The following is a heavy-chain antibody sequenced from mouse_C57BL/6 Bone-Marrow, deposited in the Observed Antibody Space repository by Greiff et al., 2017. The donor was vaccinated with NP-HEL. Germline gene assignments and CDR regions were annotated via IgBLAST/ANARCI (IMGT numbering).Heavy chain of an antibody. Sequence: VQLQQSGPELVKPGASVKISCKASGYTFTDYYMNWVKQSHGKSLEWIGDINPNNGGTSYNQKFKGKATLTVDKSSSTAYMELRSLTSEDSAVYYCARWLLRFSGDYWGQGTSVTVSS. CDR2: INPNNGGT. D-gene: IGHD1-1*01. V-gene: IGHV1-26*01. CDR1: GYTFTDYY. J-gene: IGHJ4*01. CDR3: ARWLLRFSGDY.